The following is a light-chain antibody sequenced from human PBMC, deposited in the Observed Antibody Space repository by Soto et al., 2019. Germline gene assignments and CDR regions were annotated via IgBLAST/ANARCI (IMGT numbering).Light chain of an antibody. CDR3: QQRSNLPQN. CDR1: QSVSSY. V-gene: IGKV3-11*01. CDR2: DAS. Sequence: FLTQSTTTLSLSAGESATLSCRASQSVSSYLAWYQQKPGQAPRLLIYDASNRATGIPARFSGSGSGTDFTLTISSLEPEDFAVYYCQQRSNLPQNFGQVTRPAVK. J-gene: IGKJ5*01.